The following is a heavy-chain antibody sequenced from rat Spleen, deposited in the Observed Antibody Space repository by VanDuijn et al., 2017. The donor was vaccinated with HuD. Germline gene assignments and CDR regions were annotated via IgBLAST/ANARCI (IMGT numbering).Heavy chain of an antibody. Sequence: EVQLVESGGGLVQPGRSLKLSCAASGFIFSDYGMHWIRQAPTKGLEWVATIGSSGGSTFYRDSVKGRFTISRDNAKNTLYLQMNSLRSEDTATYYCTRDSDIPTYYFDYWGQGVMVTVSS. CDR3: TRDSDIPTYYFDY. J-gene: IGHJ2*01. CDR2: IGSSGGST. CDR1: GFIFSDYG. V-gene: IGHV5-19*01. D-gene: IGHD2-1*01.